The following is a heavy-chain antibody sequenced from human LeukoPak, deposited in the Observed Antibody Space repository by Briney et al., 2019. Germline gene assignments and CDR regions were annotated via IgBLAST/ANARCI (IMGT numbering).Heavy chain of an antibody. CDR3: ASVVLNYGSGSYDY. V-gene: IGHV1-69*04. J-gene: IGHJ4*02. CDR1: GGTFSSYA. D-gene: IGHD3-10*01. CDR2: IIPILGIA. Sequence: SVKVSCKASGGTFSSYAISWVRQAPGQGLEWMGRIIPILGIANYAQKFQGRVTITADKSTSTTCMELSSLRSEDTAVYYCASVVLNYGSGSYDYWGQGTLVTVSS.